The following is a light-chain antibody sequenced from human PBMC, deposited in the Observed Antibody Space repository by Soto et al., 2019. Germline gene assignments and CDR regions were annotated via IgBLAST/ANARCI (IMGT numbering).Light chain of an antibody. J-gene: IGLJ3*02. CDR1: SSNIGTGFD. CDR3: QSYDTSLSGNWV. CDR2: GDN. V-gene: IGLV1-40*01. Sequence: QSVLTQPPSVSGAQGQRVTISCTGSSSNIGTGFDVHWYQQLPGTAPKLLIYGDNNRPSGVPDRFSGSKSGTSASLAITGLQAEDEADYYCQSYDTSLSGNWVFGGGTKLTVL.